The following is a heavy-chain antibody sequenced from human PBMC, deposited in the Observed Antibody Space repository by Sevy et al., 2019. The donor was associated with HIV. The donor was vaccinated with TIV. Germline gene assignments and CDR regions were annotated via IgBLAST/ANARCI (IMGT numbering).Heavy chain of an antibody. CDR1: GFTFSSYA. CDR2: ISGSGGST. J-gene: IGHJ4*02. D-gene: IGHD2-2*01. CDR3: ASQQEGDIVVVPAAYNFDY. Sequence: GGSLRLSCAASGFTFSSYAMSWVRQAPGKGLEWVSAISGSGGSTYYADSVKGRFTISRDNSNNTLYLQMNSMRAEDTAVYYCASQQEGDIVVVPAAYNFDYWGQGTLVTVSS. V-gene: IGHV3-23*01.